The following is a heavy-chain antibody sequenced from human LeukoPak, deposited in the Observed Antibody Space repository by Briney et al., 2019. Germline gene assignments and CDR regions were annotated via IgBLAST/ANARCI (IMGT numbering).Heavy chain of an antibody. J-gene: IGHJ3*01. Sequence: PSETLSLTCTGSNGSVGRGGYSWSWIRHPPGKGLEGIGYVYHRGATYYNPSLKSRISIPMDRSKNQFSLRLRSVTAADPAVYFCASSHCGGGCFSSVAFDFWGPGKMVTVSS. CDR3: ASSHCGGGCFSSVAFDF. V-gene: IGHV4-30-2*01. CDR2: VYHRGAT. CDR1: NGSVGRGGYS. D-gene: IGHD2-21*02.